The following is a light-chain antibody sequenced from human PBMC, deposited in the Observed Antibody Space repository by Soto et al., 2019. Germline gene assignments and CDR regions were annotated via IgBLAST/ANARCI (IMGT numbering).Light chain of an antibody. CDR2: KAS. J-gene: IGKJ1*01. CDR3: QPYRSYWT. Sequence: DIQMTQSPSTLSASVGDRVTITCRASQTINTWLAWYQQKPGKAPKLLIYKASSLEGGVPSRFSGSGSGTEFALTITGLQPDDFATYYCQPYRSYWTFGQGTKVEIK. CDR1: QTINTW. V-gene: IGKV1-5*03.